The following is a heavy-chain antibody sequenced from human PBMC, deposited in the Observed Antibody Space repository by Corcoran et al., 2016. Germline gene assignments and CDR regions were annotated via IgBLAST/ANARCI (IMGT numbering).Heavy chain of an antibody. CDR2: IYYSGST. V-gene: IGHV4-59*01. CDR3: ARLSIAAAERTAYYYYYGMDV. CDR1: GGSISSYY. Sequence: QVQLQESGPGLVKPSETLSLTCTVSGGSISSYYWSWIRQPPGKGLEWIGYIYYSGSTNYNPSLKSRVTISVDTSKNQFSLKLSSVTAADTAVYYCARLSIAAAERTAYYYYYGMDVWGQGTTVTVSS. J-gene: IGHJ6*02. D-gene: IGHD6-13*01.